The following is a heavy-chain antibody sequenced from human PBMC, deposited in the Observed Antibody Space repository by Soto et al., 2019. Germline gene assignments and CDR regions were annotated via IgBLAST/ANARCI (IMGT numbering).Heavy chain of an antibody. CDR2: ITAENGNT. CDR1: GYSFTSYG. D-gene: IGHD3-3*01. V-gene: IGHV1-18*04. J-gene: IGHJ4*02. CDR3: AKVVLEWRSTPVFNY. Sequence: QIQLVQSGAEVKKPGASVKVSCKASGYSFTSYGITWVRQAPGQGPEWLGWITAENGNTNYAQKFQGRGTMTTDTPTNTASIELRGLRSDDAAVYYCAKVVLEWRSTPVFNYWGQGSMVSVSS.